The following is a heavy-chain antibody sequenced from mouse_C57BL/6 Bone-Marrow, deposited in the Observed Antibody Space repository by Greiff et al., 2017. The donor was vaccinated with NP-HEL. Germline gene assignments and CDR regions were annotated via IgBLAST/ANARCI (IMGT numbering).Heavy chain of an antibody. CDR1: GYTFTSYG. CDR3: ARGVRGWYFDV. J-gene: IGHJ1*03. V-gene: IGHV1-81*01. Sequence: VQGVESGAELARPGASVKLSCKASGYTFTSYGISWVKQRTGQGLEWIGEIYPRSGNTYYNEKFKGKATLTADKSSSTAYMELRSLTSEDSAVYFCARGVRGWYFDVWGTGTTVTVSS. CDR2: IYPRSGNT. D-gene: IGHD2-1*01.